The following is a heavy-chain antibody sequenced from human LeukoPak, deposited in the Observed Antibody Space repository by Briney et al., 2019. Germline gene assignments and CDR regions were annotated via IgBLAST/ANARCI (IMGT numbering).Heavy chain of an antibody. D-gene: IGHD3-22*01. CDR2: IFPGDSDI. V-gene: IGHV5-51*01. CDR3: ASLRDDTFDC. J-gene: IGHJ4*02. Sequence: GKSLKISCKGSGYTFTSYWIGWVRQMPGRGLEWMGIIFPGDSDIRYSPSFQGQVTISADKSINTAYLQWSSLKASVTAMYYCASLRDDTFDCWGQGTLVTVSS. CDR1: GYTFTSYW.